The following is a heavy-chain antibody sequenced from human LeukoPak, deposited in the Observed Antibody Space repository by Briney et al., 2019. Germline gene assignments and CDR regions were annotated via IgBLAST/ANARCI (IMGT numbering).Heavy chain of an antibody. CDR2: IKQDGSEK. CDR3: ARDAYYYDSSGYQNWFDP. V-gene: IGHV3-7*01. Sequence: GGSLRLSCAASGFTFSSYWMSWVRQAPGKGLEWVANIKQDGSEKYYVDSVKGRFTISRDNAKNSLYLQMNSLRAEDTAVYYCARDAYYYDSSGYQNWFDPWGQGTLVTVSS. J-gene: IGHJ5*02. CDR1: GFTFSSYW. D-gene: IGHD3-22*01.